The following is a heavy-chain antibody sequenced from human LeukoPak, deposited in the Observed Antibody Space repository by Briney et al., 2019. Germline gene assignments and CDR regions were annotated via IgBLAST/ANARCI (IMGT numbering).Heavy chain of an antibody. CDR1: GLTVSAHY. Sequence: RTGGSLRLSCAASGLTVSAHYMSWVRQAPGKGLEWVSGISSSGDSTYYADSVKGRFTISRDNSKNTLYLQMNSLSAEDTAVYYCAKGRYGSGSYSIDYWGQGTLVTVSS. J-gene: IGHJ4*02. D-gene: IGHD3-10*01. V-gene: IGHV3-23*01. CDR3: AKGRYGSGSYSIDY. CDR2: ISSSGDST.